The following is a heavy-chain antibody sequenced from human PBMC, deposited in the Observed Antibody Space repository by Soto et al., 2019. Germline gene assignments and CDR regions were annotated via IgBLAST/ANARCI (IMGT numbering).Heavy chain of an antibody. CDR1: RNSFTTYY. CDR2: INPSGGRT. CDR3: AGLYHYDSSGYYDY. V-gene: IGHV1-46*01. J-gene: IGHJ4*02. D-gene: IGHD3-22*01. Sequence: ASVKVSCKASRNSFTTYYMHWVRQAPGQGLEWMGIINPSGGRTTYAQKFQGRVTMTRDTSTSTFHMELSSLTSEDTAVYYCAGLYHYDSSGYYDYWGQGTLVTVSS.